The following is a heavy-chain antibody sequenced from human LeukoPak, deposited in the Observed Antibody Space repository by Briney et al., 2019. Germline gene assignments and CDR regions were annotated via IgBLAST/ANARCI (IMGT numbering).Heavy chain of an antibody. J-gene: IGHJ4*02. CDR1: GYTFTSYD. V-gene: IGHV1-8*01. CDR3: ALVLYSSGSYSPGGFDY. CDR2: MNPNSGNT. D-gene: IGHD3-10*01. Sequence: ASVKVSCKASGYTFTSYDINWVRQATGQGLEWMGWMNPNSGNTGYAQKFQGRVTMTRNTSISTAYMELSSLRSEDTAVYYCALVLYSSGSYSPGGFDYWGQGTLVTVSS.